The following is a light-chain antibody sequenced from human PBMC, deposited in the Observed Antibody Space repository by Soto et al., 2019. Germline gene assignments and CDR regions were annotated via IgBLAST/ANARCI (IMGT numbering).Light chain of an antibody. V-gene: IGLV2-14*01. J-gene: IGLJ1*01. CDR3: CSYTSTSTPYV. CDR2: EVS. Sequence: QPVLTQPASVSGSPGQSITISCTGTSSDVGGYRYVSWFQQHPGKAPKLMIYEVSNRPSGVSNRFSGSKSGDTASLTISGLQADDEADYYCCSYTSTSTPYVFGTGTKLTVL. CDR1: SSDVGGYRY.